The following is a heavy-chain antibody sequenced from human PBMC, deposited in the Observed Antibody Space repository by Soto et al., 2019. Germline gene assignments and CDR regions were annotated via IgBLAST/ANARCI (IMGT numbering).Heavy chain of an antibody. CDR3: TIRHSNYGIVWFDP. CDR1: GFTFSNAW. J-gene: IGHJ5*02. D-gene: IGHD4-4*01. CDR2: IKSKTDGGTT. V-gene: IGHV3-15*07. Sequence: GGSLRLSCAASGFTFSNAWMNWVRQAPGKGLEWVGRIKSKTDGGTTDYAAPVKGRFTISRDDSKNTLYLQMNSLKTEDTAVYYCTIRHSNYGIVWFDPWGQGTLVTVSS.